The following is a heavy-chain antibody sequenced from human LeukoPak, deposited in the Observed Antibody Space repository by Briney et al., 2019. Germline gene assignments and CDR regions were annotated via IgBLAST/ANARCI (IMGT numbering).Heavy chain of an antibody. J-gene: IGHJ3*02. CDR2: ISGSGGST. CDR1: DGSISSGGYY. V-gene: IGHV3-23*01. D-gene: IGHD3-10*01. Sequence: ETLSLTCTVSDGSISSGGYYWSWVRQAPGKGLEWVSAISGSGGSTYYADSVKGRFTISRDNSKNTLYLQMNSLRAEDTAVYYCAKDMGYYYGSGDDAFDIWGQGTMVTVSS. CDR3: AKDMGYYYGSGDDAFDI.